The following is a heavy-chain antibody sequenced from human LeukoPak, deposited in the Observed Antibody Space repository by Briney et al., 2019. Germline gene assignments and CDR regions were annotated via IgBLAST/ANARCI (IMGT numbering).Heavy chain of an antibody. CDR3: ARVEGNYFDY. Sequence: SETLSLTCTVSGGSISSYYWTWIRQPAGKGLEWIGRISTSGNTNYTPPLKSRVTMSVDTSRNQFSLKLTSVTAADAAVYYCARVEGNYFDYWGQGALVTVSS. D-gene: IGHD1-1*01. CDR1: GGSISSYY. CDR2: ISTSGNT. V-gene: IGHV4-4*07. J-gene: IGHJ4*02.